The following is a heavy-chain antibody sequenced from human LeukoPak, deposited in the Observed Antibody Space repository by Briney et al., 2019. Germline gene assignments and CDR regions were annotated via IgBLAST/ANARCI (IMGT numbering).Heavy chain of an antibody. D-gene: IGHD6-13*01. CDR2: INPNSGGT. V-gene: IGHV1-2*02. CDR1: GYTFTGYY. Sequence: ASVKVSCKASGYTFTGYYIHWVRQAPGQGLEWMGWINPNSGGTNYAQKFQGRVTMTRDTSISTAYMELSRLRSDDTAVYYCARMPPRRAAAGPPHFDYWGQGTLVTVSS. CDR3: ARMPPRRAAAGPPHFDY. J-gene: IGHJ4*02.